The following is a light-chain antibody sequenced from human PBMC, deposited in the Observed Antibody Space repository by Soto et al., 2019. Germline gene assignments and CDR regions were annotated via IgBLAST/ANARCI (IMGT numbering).Light chain of an antibody. CDR1: QSVSIW. J-gene: IGKJ1*01. Sequence: DIQMTQSPSTLSASEGVRVTISCRASQSVSIWLAWYQQKPGKAPKLLIYKASTLKSGVPSRFSGSGSGTEFTLTISSLQPDDFATYYCQHYNSYSEACGQGTKVDIK. CDR3: QHYNSYSEA. V-gene: IGKV1-5*03. CDR2: KAS.